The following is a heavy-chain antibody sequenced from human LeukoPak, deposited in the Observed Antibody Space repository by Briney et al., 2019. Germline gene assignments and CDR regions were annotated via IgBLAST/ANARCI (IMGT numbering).Heavy chain of an antibody. J-gene: IGHJ4*02. CDR2: ISSRGTTI. D-gene: IGHD6-13*01. V-gene: IGHV3-48*01. CDR3: ARGEEYSSSLYQCDY. Sequence: ETLSLTCTVSGGSISSSSYYWSWVRQAPGKGLEWVSYISSRGTTIYYADSVKGRFTISRDNAKKSLHLQMNSLRAEDTALYYCARGEEYSSSLYQCDYWGQGTLVTVSS. CDR1: GGSISSSSYY.